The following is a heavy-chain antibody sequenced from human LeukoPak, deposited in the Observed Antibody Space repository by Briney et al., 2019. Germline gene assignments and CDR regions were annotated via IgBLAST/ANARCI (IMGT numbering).Heavy chain of an antibody. CDR3: ASLIVVVPAANY. V-gene: IGHV3-30*04. J-gene: IGHJ4*02. D-gene: IGHD2-2*01. Sequence: GGSLRLSCAASGFTFSSYAMHWVRQAPGKGLEWVAVISYDGSNKYYADSVKGRFTISRDNSKNTLYLQMNSLRAEDTAVYYCASLIVVVPAANYWGQGTLVTVSS. CDR1: GFTFSSYA. CDR2: ISYDGSNK.